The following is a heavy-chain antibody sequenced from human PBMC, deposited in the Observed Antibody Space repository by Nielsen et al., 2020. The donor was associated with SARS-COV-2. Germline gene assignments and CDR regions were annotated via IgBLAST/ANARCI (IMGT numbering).Heavy chain of an antibody. CDR3: ARDYYDSSGYYYAPYYFDY. J-gene: IGHJ4*02. D-gene: IGHD3-22*01. Sequence: GGSLRLSCAASGFTFSSYAMHWVRQAPGKGLEWVAVISYDGSNKYYADSVKGRFTISRDNSKNTLYLQMNSLRAEDTAVYYCARDYYDSSGYYYAPYYFDYWGQGTPVTVSS. CDR1: GFTFSSYA. CDR2: ISYDGSNK. V-gene: IGHV3-30*04.